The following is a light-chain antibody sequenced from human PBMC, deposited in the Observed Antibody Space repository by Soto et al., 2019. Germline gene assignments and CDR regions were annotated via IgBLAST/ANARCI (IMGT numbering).Light chain of an antibody. J-gene: IGKJ1*01. CDR1: QSISSY. CDR3: QQSYSTLST. Sequence: IQMAQSPSSLSSSVADRFTITCLASQSISSYLNWYQQKPGKAPKLLIYAASSLQSGVPSRFSGSGSGTDFTLTISSLQPEDFATYYCQQSYSTLSTFGQGTKVDI. V-gene: IGKV1-39*01. CDR2: AAS.